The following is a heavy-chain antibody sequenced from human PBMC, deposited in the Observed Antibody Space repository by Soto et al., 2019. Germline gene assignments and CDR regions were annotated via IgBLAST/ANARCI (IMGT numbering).Heavy chain of an antibody. CDR2: ISGSGGGT. J-gene: IGHJ4*02. D-gene: IGHD6-19*01. CDR3: AKDSIYRAVGGTGQY. V-gene: IGHV3-23*01. CDR1: GFTFSSYA. Sequence: GGSLRLSCAASGFTFSSYAMSWVRQAPGKGLEWVSAISGSGGGTYYADSVKGRFTISRDNSKNTLYLQMNSLRAEDTAVYYCAKDSIYRAVGGTGQYWGQGTLVTVSS.